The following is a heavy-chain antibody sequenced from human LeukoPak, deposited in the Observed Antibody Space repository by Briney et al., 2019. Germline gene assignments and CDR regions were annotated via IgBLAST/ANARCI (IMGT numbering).Heavy chain of an antibody. D-gene: IGHD2-8*01. CDR2: INPNSGDP. V-gene: IGHV1-2*06. CDR3: ARSARHCNNGVCFTDYYIDL. CDR1: GYTFTSYG. J-gene: IGHJ6*03. Sequence: GASVKVSCKASGYTFTSYGISWVREAPGQGLEWRGRINPNSGDPNYPQKFQGRVTMTRDTSISTAYMEMSSLTSDHTAVYYCARSARHCNNGVCFTDYYIDLWGKGTTVIVSS.